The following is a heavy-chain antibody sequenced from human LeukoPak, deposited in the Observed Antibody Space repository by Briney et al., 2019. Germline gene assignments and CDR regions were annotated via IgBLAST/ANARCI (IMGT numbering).Heavy chain of an antibody. CDR2: IYWNDDK. Sequence: ESGPTLFKPTQTLTLTCTFSGFSLSTSGVGVGWIRQPPGKALEWLALIYWNDDKRYSPSLKSRLTITKDTSKNQVVLTMTNMDPVDTATYYGAHRRGYTSGWYRAVFDIWGQGTMVTVSS. V-gene: IGHV2-5*01. D-gene: IGHD6-19*01. CDR3: AHRRGYTSGWYRAVFDI. J-gene: IGHJ3*02. CDR1: GFSLSTSGVG.